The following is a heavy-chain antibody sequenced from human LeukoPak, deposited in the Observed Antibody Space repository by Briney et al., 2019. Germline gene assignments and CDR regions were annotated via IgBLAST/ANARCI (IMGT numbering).Heavy chain of an antibody. V-gene: IGHV1-69-2*01. CDR3: ATIPTSCLNPCPDY. D-gene: IGHD2-2*01. CDR1: GYTFTDYY. CDR2: VDPEDGET. J-gene: IGHJ4*02. Sequence: VKVSCKVSGYTFTDYYMHWVQQAPGKGLDWMGLVDPEDGETIYAEKFQGRVTITADTSTDTAYMELSSLRSEDTAVYYCATIPTSCLNPCPDYWGQGTLVTVSS.